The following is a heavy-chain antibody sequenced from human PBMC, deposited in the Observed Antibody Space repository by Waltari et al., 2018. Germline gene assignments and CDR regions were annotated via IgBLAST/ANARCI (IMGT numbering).Heavy chain of an antibody. CDR2: INWKGDKV. CDR3: ARGGDSSWPR. Sequence: VWSGVGVIRPGGSMRRSCAASGFTFDAYGMSWVRQGPGKGLEWIAGINWKGDKVAYGDAVRGRFIISRDNAKNLLYLQMNTVGLDDTALYYCARGGDSSWPRWGQGTLVTVSA. CDR1: GFTFDAYG. V-gene: IGHV3-20*04. J-gene: IGHJ4*02. D-gene: IGHD3-22*01.